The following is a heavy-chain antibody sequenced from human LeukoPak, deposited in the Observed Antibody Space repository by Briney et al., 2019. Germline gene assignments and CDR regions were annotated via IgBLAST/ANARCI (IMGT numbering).Heavy chain of an antibody. CDR2: ISPSGTTI. CDR3: ARDRRYSPYYYYYMDV. V-gene: IGHV3-11*04. J-gene: IGHJ6*03. D-gene: IGHD3-16*02. CDR1: RFTFSDYY. Sequence: GGSLRLSCAASRFTFSDYYISWLRQAPGTGLEWVSYISPSGTTIYYTDSVKGRFTISRDNAKNSVYLQIHSLRAEDTAVYYCARDRRYSPYYYYYMDVWGKGITVTVSS.